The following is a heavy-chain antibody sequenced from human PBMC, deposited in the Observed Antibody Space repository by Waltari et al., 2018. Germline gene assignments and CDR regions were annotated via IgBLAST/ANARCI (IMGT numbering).Heavy chain of an antibody. Sequence: QLQLQESGPGLVKPSETLSLTCTVSGGSISSSSYYWGWIRQPPGKGLEWLGSIYYSGSTYYNPSLKSRVTISVDTSKNQFSLKLSSVTAADTAVYYCASAAYYYGSGSYYNDPGYNWFDPWGQGTLVTVSS. J-gene: IGHJ5*02. CDR1: GGSISSSSYY. V-gene: IGHV4-39*07. CDR3: ASAAYYYGSGSYYNDPGYNWFDP. CDR2: IYYSGST. D-gene: IGHD3-10*01.